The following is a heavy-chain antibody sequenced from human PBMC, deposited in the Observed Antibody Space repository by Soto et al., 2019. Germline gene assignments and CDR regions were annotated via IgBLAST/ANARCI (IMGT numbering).Heavy chain of an antibody. J-gene: IGHJ4*02. D-gene: IGHD1-20*01. CDR1: GGSISRSSYY. V-gene: IGHV4-39*02. CDR3: ARRITPPECFDF. Sequence: SDTLSLTCTVSGGSISRSSYYWCWIRQPPGKGLEWIGNIYYSGNTYYNPSLQSRVTISVDTSKNHFSLKLTSATAADTAVYYCARRITPPECFDFRGQGALLTVSS. CDR2: IYYSGNT.